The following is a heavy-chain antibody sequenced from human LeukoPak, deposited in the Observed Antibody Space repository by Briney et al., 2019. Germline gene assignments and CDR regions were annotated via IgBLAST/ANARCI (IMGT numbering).Heavy chain of an antibody. CDR3: AKGPLRGTAAAIDY. CDR1: GFTFNNYG. D-gene: IGHD2-2*01. CDR2: ISYDGRNK. J-gene: IGHJ4*02. V-gene: IGHV3-30*18. Sequence: GSLRLSCAASGFTFNNYGMHWVRQAPGKGLEWVAVISYDGRNKHYPDSVKGRFTISRDISTDTLWLQMDSLRTEDTAVYYCAKGPLRGTAAAIDYWGQGTLVTVSS.